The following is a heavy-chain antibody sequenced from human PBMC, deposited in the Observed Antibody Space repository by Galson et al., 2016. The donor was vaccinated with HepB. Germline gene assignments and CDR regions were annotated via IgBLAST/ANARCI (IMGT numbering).Heavy chain of an antibody. CDR1: EFAFSNYA. V-gene: IGHV3-30*18. D-gene: IGHD3-9*01. CDR3: AKNDILAGYSAFDY. Sequence: LRLSCAASEFAFSNYAMHWVRQAPGKGLEWVAVVSYDGRNKYYADSVKGRFTISRDNSKNTVYLQMNRLRVEDTAVYYCAKNDILAGYSAFDYWGQGTLVTVSS. J-gene: IGHJ4*02. CDR2: VSYDGRNK.